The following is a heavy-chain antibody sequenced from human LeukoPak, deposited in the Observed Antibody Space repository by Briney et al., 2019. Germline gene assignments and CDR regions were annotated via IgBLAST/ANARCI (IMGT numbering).Heavy chain of an antibody. D-gene: IGHD3-16*01. CDR2: IYYSGST. CDR3: AREEPRLGACDY. V-gene: IGHV4-59*01. CDR1: GGSISSYY. Sequence: SETLSLTCTVSGGSISSYYWSWIRQPPGKGLEWIGYIYYSGSTNYNPSLKSRVTISVDTSKNQYSLKLSSVTAADTAVYYCAREEPRLGACDYWGQGTLVTVSS. J-gene: IGHJ4*02.